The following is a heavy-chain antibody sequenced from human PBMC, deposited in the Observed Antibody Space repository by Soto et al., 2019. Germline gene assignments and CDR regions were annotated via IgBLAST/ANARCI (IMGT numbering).Heavy chain of an antibody. D-gene: IGHD3-3*01. V-gene: IGHV2-5*02. J-gene: IGHJ4*02. CDR3: AHRVLRTVFGLVTTTAIYFDF. Sequence: QITLNESGPTQVKPRQTLTLTCTFSGFSLTTSGVGVGWIRQSPGQAPEWLALIYWDDDKRYSPSLKSRLTITKDTSKNQVVLTMDDLDPADTATYYCAHRVLRTVFGLVTTTAIYFDFWGQGTPVAVSS. CDR2: IYWDDDK. CDR1: GFSLTTSGVG.